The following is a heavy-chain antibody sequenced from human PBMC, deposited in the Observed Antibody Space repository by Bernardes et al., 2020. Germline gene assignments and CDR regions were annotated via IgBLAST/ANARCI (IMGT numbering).Heavy chain of an antibody. J-gene: IGHJ6*04. V-gene: IGHV4-39*01. CDR3: ARLHCSSTSCYAGYYYYGMDV. CDR2: IYYSGIT. CDR1: GGSISSISYY. Sequence: SETLYLTCTVSGGSISSISYYWGWLLQPPGKGLEWIGSIYYSGITYYNPSLKSRVTISVDTSKNQFSLKLSSVTAADTAVYYCARLHCSSTSCYAGYYYYGMDVWGKGTTVTVSS. D-gene: IGHD2-2*01.